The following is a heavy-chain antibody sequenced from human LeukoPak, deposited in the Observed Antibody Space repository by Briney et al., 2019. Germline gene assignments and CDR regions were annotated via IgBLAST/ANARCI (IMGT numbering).Heavy chain of an antibody. CDR3: ARDRGCSGGSCYSPNWFDP. CDR1: GGTFSSYA. D-gene: IGHD2-15*01. V-gene: IGHV1-69*05. J-gene: IGHJ5*02. CDR2: IIPIFGTA. Sequence: SVKVSCKASGGTFSSYAISWVRQAPGQGLEWMGGIIPIFGTANYAQKFQVRVTITTDESKSTAYMELSSLRSEDTAVYYCARDRGCSGGSCYSPNWFDPWVQGTMVTVSS.